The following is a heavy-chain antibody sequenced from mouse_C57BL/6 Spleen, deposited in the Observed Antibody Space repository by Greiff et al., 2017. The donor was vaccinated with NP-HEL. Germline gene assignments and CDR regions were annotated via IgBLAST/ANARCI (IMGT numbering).Heavy chain of an antibody. CDR2: IDPSDSYT. J-gene: IGHJ4*01. D-gene: IGHD2-4*01. CDR3: ARRNEYEDAMDY. V-gene: IGHV1-69*01. Sequence: QVQLQQPGAELVMPGASVKLSCKASGYTFTSYWMHWVKQRPGQGLEWIGEIDPSDSYTNYNQKFKGKSTLTVDKSSSTAYMQLSSLTSEDSAVYYCARRNEYEDAMDYWGQGTSVTVSS. CDR1: GYTFTSYW.